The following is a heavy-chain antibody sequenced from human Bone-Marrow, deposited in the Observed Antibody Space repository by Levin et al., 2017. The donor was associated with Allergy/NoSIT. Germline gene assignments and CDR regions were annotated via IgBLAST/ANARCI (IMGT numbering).Heavy chain of an antibody. CDR3: VKVGGDYRPGGDYYVDV. J-gene: IGHJ6*03. D-gene: IGHD2-21*02. CDR2: ITGGGATT. Sequence: GESLKISCAASGFRFRNNAMSWVRQAPGKGLEWVSSITGGGATTYYADSVKGRFTISRDNSKNILYLQMNSLRADDTGIYYCVKVGGDYRPGGDYYVDVWGKGTTVTVSS. CDR1: GFRFRNNA. V-gene: IGHV3-23*01.